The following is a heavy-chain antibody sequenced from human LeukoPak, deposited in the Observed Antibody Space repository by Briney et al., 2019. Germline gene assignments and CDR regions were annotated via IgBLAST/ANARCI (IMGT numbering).Heavy chain of an antibody. CDR3: ARDSGHDY. J-gene: IGHJ4*02. CDR1: GFTFSTYS. CDR2: ISSSSSTI. D-gene: IGHD3-10*01. Sequence: GGSLRLSGTASGFTFSTYSMNGVGQAPGGGLEWVSYISSSSSTIYYAESVKGRFTVSRDNAKNSLYLQMNTLRAEDTAVYYCARDSGHDYWGQGTLVTVSS. V-gene: IGHV3-48*04.